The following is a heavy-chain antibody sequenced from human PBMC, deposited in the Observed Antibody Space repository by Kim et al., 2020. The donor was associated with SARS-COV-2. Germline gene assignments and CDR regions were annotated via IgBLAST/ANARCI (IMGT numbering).Heavy chain of an antibody. V-gene: IGHV1-2*02. D-gene: IGHD6-6*01. CDR3: ARGAFIAARPSDY. CDR1: GYTFTGYY. Sequence: ASVKVSCKASGYTFTGYYMHWVRQAPGQGLEWMGWINPNSGGTNYAQKFQGRVTMTRDTSISTAYMELSRLRSDDTAVYYCARGAFIAARPSDYWGQGTLVTVSS. J-gene: IGHJ4*02. CDR2: INPNSGGT.